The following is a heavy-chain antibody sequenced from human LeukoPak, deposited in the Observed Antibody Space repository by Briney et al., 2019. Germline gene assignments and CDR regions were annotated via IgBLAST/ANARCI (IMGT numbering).Heavy chain of an antibody. CDR1: GGSISSGSYY. V-gene: IGHV4-61*02. CDR3: AREAHSSSNNPPLTTNWFDP. CDR2: ICTSGST. J-gene: IGHJ5*02. Sequence: PSETLSLTCTVSGGSISSGSYYWSWIRQPAGKGLEWIGRICTSGSTNYNPSLKSRVTISVDTSKNQFSLKLSSVTAADTAVYYCAREAHSSSNNPPLTTNWFDPWGQGTLVTVSS. D-gene: IGHD6-13*01.